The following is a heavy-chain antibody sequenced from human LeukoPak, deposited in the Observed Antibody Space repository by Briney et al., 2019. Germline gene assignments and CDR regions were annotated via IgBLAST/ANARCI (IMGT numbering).Heavy chain of an antibody. Sequence: GAWVKVSCKASGDTFSSYAISWVRQAPGQGLEWMGGIIPIFGTPRYAQKFQGRVTITADESTSTAYMELSSLTSEDTAVYYCASLKGYDFWSGYYGWGQGTRVTVSS. CDR2: IIPIFGTP. D-gene: IGHD3-3*01. V-gene: IGHV1-69*01. J-gene: IGHJ4*02. CDR1: GDTFSSYA. CDR3: ASLKGYDFWSGYYG.